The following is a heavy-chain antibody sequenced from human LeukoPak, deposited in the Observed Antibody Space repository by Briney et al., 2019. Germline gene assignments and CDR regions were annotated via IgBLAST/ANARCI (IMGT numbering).Heavy chain of an antibody. D-gene: IGHD4-17*01. CDR3: ARGVGYGDSRHYDH. Sequence: SETLSLTCTVSGASITSYYGAWIRQSPEKGLEGIGYIYNYGSTKYEPSLKSRVSISDDTAENQFSLNPKSVTAADTAVYYCARGVGYGDSRHYDHWGHGILVTVSS. V-gene: IGHV4-59*01. J-gene: IGHJ4*01. CDR2: IYNYGST. CDR1: GASITSYY.